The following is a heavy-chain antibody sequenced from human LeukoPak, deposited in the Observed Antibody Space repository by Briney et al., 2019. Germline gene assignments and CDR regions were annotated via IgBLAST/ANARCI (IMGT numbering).Heavy chain of an antibody. CDR3: ARVPHAFDI. CDR1: GGSISSYY. Sequence: SETLSLTCTVSGGSISSYYWSWIRQPPGKGLEWIGYIYYSGSTNYNLSLKSRVTISVDTSKNQFSLKLSSVTAVDTAVYYCARVPHAFDIWGQGTMVTVSS. CDR2: IYYSGST. V-gene: IGHV4-59*01. J-gene: IGHJ3*02.